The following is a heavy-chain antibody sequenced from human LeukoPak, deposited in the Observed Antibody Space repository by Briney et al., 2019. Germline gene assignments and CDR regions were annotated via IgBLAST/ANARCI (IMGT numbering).Heavy chain of an antibody. J-gene: IGHJ4*02. Sequence: SETLSLTCTVSGGSISSGGYYWSWIRQHPGKGLEWIGYIYYSGSTYYNPSLKSRVTISVDTSKSQFSLKLTSVTPADTAVYYCARAQLRYFDWFDYWGQGTLVTVSS. CDR2: IYYSGST. CDR3: ARAQLRYFDWFDY. V-gene: IGHV4-31*03. CDR1: GGSISSGGYY. D-gene: IGHD3-9*01.